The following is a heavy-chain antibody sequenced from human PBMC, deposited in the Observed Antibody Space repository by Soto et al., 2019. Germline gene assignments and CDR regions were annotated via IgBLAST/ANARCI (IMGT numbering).Heavy chain of an antibody. V-gene: IGHV3-7*01. CDR3: ARAGTTTHLFDY. Sequence: EVQLVESGGGLVQPGGSLRLSCAASGFTFSTYWMSWVRQAPGKGLEWVANIRPDGSEKYYVDSVKGRFTISRDNAKNSLYLQMNSLRAEDTAVYYCARAGTTTHLFDYWGQGTLVNVSS. CDR1: GFTFSTYW. D-gene: IGHD4-17*01. J-gene: IGHJ4*02. CDR2: IRPDGSEK.